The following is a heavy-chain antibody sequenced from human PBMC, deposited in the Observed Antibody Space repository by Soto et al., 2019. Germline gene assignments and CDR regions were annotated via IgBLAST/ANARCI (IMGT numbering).Heavy chain of an antibody. CDR3: AGVLIGSGIYYNAFDY. CDR2: ISAGNGNP. CDR1: GYTFTTYA. J-gene: IGHJ4*02. V-gene: IGHV1-3*01. D-gene: IGHD3-10*01. Sequence: ASVKVSCKAAGYTFTTYAMHWVRQAPGQTLEWMGWISAGNGNPKYSQKFQGRVTITRDISASTAYMELSSLRSEDTAVYYCAGVLIGSGIYYNAFDYWGRGTLVTVSS.